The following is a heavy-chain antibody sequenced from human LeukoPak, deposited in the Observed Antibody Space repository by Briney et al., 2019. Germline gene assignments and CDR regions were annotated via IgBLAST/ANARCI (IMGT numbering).Heavy chain of an antibody. CDR1: GLTFDDYA. Sequence: GGSLRLSCAASGLTFDDYAMHWVRQAPGKGLEWVSGISWNSGSIGYADSVKGRFTISRDNAKNSLNLQMNSLRAEDTALYYCAKSASDYDILTGYDNFDYWGQGTLVTVSS. CDR2: ISWNSGSI. CDR3: AKSASDYDILTGYDNFDY. V-gene: IGHV3-9*01. J-gene: IGHJ4*02. D-gene: IGHD3-9*01.